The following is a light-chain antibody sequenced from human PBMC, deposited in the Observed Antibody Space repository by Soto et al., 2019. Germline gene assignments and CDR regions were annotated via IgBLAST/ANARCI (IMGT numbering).Light chain of an antibody. CDR1: QSVGSS. V-gene: IGKV3-11*01. Sequence: EIVLTQSPATLSLSPGERATLSCRASQSVGSSLAWYQQKPGQAPWLLIYDASYRASGIPARFSGSGSGTDFTLTISSLEPEDFAVYYCQQRYNWPLTFGGGTKVEI. CDR3: QQRYNWPLT. CDR2: DAS. J-gene: IGKJ4*01.